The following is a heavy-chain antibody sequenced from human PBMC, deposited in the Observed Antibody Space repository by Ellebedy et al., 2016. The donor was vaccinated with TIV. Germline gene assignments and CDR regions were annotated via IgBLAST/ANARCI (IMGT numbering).Heavy chain of an antibody. J-gene: IGHJ3*02. D-gene: IGHD3-3*01. CDR3: AGRIKTIFGVGVAFDI. Sequence: SETLSLTXTVSGGSISSYYWSWIRQPPGKGLEWIGYIYYSGSTNYNPSLKSRVTISVDTSKNQFSLKLSSVTAADTAVYYCAGRIKTIFGVGVAFDIWGQGTMVTVSS. V-gene: IGHV4-59*01. CDR1: GGSISSYY. CDR2: IYYSGST.